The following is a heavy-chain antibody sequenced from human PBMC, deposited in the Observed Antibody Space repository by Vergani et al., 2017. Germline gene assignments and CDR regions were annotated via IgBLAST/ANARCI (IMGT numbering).Heavy chain of an antibody. Sequence: QVQLVQSGAEVKKPGSSVTVSCKASGGTFSSYTISWVRQAPGQGLEWMGRIIPILGIANYAQKFQGRVTITADKSTSTAYMELSSLRSEDTAVYYCARDHYDSSGYYYWDQGTLVTVSS. V-gene: IGHV1-69*08. J-gene: IGHJ4*02. D-gene: IGHD3-22*01. CDR2: IIPILGIA. CDR1: GGTFSSYT. CDR3: ARDHYDSSGYYY.